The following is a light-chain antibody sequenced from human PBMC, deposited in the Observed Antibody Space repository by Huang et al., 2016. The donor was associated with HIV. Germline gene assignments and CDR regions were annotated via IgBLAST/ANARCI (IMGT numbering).Light chain of an antibody. CDR3: QQYNHYST. CDR1: QSISRW. V-gene: IGKV1-5*03. J-gene: IGKJ2*01. CDR2: KAS. Sequence: DIQMTQSPSTLSASVGYRVTITCRDSQSISRWLAWYQQIQVKAPKFLIYKASTLHSGVPSRFVGSGSGTEFTLTISSLQPDDFATYYCQQYNHYSTFGQGTKLEIK.